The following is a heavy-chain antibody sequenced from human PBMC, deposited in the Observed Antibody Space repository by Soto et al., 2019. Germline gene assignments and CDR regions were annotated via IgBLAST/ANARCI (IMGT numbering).Heavy chain of an antibody. J-gene: IGHJ3*02. Sequence: GASVKVSCKACGYTFTSYGISCVRQAPDQGLEWMGWISAYNGNTNYAQKLQGRVTMTTDTSTSTAYMELRSLRSDDTAVYYCARDRKYSGSYFRVTVAFEIWGQGTMVTVSS. CDR2: ISAYNGNT. CDR3: ARDRKYSGSYFRVTVAFEI. CDR1: GYTFTSYG. D-gene: IGHD1-26*01. V-gene: IGHV1-18*01.